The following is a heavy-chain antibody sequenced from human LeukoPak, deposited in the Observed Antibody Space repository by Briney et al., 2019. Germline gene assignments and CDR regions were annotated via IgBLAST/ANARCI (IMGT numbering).Heavy chain of an antibody. CDR3: ARGNWFDP. J-gene: IGHJ5*02. CDR2: IYYSGST. Sequence: SETLSLTCTVSGGSISSYYWSWIRQPPGKGLEWIGYIYYSGSTYYNPSLKSRVTISVDTSKNQFSLKLSSVTAADTAVYYCARGNWFDPWGQGTLVTVSS. CDR1: GGSISSYY. V-gene: IGHV4-30-4*08.